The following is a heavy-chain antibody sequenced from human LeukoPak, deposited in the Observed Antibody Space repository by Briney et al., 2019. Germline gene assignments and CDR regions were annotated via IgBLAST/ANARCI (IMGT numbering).Heavy chain of an antibody. J-gene: IGHJ6*02. Sequence: GGSLRLSCAASGFTFSSYEMNWVRQAPGKGLEWVSYISSSGSTIYYADSVKGRFTISRDNAKNSLYLQMNSPRAEDTAVYYCATPMVRGVITYYYGMDVWGQGTTVTVSS. CDR1: GFTFSSYE. CDR2: ISSSGSTI. D-gene: IGHD3-10*01. CDR3: ATPMVRGVITYYYGMDV. V-gene: IGHV3-48*03.